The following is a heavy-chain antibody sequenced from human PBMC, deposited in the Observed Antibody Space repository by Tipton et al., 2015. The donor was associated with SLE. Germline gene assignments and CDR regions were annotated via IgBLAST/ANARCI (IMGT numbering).Heavy chain of an antibody. Sequence: QSGPEVKKPGEALQISCKTSGYSFTNSWIVWFRHMPGKGLECMGMIDPSDSDTRYNPSFQGHVSMSIDRSTTTAYLQWRSLKASDTAMYFCARRWVQTVFAYWGQGTLVTVSS. CDR2: IDPSDSDT. CDR1: GYSFTNSW. J-gene: IGHJ4*02. V-gene: IGHV5-51*03. CDR3: ARRWVQTVFAY. D-gene: IGHD3-10*01.